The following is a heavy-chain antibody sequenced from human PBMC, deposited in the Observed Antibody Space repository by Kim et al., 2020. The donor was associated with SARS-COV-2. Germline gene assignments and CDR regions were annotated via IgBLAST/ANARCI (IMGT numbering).Heavy chain of an antibody. D-gene: IGHD6-13*01. CDR2: IKQDGSEK. Sequence: GGSLRLSCSASGFTFSSYWMSWVRQAPGKGLEWVANIKQDGSEKYYVDSVKGRFTISRDNAKNSLYLQMNSLRAEDTAVYYCARDEFEYSSSWAYYFDYWGQGTLVTVSS. V-gene: IGHV3-7*01. J-gene: IGHJ4*02. CDR3: ARDEFEYSSSWAYYFDY. CDR1: GFTFSSYW.